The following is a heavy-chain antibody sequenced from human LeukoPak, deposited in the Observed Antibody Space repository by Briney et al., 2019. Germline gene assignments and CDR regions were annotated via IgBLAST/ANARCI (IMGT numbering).Heavy chain of an antibody. J-gene: IGHJ5*02. CDR2: ISGSGGST. CDR1: GFTFSSYA. D-gene: IGHD3-10*01. Sequence: GGSLRLSCAASGFTFSSYAMSWVRQAPGKGLEWVSAISGSGGSTYYADSVKGRFTISRDNSKNTLYLRMNSLRAEDTAVYYCAKDKGFAGSGSYYDTAPSVWFDPWGQGTLVTVSS. CDR3: AKDKGFAGSGSYYDTAPSVWFDP. V-gene: IGHV3-23*01.